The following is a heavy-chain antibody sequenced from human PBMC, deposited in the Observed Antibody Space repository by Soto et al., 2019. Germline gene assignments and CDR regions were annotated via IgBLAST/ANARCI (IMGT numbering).Heavy chain of an antibody. CDR3: AKAYALDILTGYSYFDY. V-gene: IGHV3-9*01. CDR1: GFTFDDYA. D-gene: IGHD3-9*01. CDR2: ISWNSGSI. J-gene: IGHJ4*02. Sequence: GGSLRLSCAASGFTFDDYAMHWVRQAPGKGLEWVSGISWNSGSIGYADSVKGRFTISRDNAKNSLYLQMNSLRAEDTALYYCAKAYALDILTGYSYFDYWGQGTLVTVSS.